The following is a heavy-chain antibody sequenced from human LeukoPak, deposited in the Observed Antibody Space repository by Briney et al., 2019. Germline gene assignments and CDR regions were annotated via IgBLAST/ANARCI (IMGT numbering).Heavy chain of an antibody. CDR3: ARASNYYDSSGYYYPTGTFDY. D-gene: IGHD3-22*01. J-gene: IGHJ4*02. CDR1: GGSMSGYY. Sequence: SETLSLTCTVSGGSMSGYYWSWIRQPPGKGLEWIGYIHYSGTTNYNPSLKSRVTISVDTSKNQFSLKLSSVTAADTAVYYCARASNYYDSSGYYYPTGTFDYWGQGTLVTVSS. CDR2: IHYSGTT. V-gene: IGHV4-59*12.